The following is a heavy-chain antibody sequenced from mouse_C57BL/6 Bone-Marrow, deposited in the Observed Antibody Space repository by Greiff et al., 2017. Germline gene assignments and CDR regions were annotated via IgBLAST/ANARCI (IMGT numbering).Heavy chain of an antibody. CDR3: TTNYYGSSSRFAY. V-gene: IGHV14-4*01. D-gene: IGHD1-1*01. J-gene: IGHJ3*01. CDR2: IDPENGDT. CDR1: GFNIKDDY. Sequence: EVQLVESGAELVRPGASVKLSCTASGFNIKDDYMHWVKQRPEQGLEWIGWIDPENGDTEYASKFQGKATITADTSSNTAYLQLSSLTSEDTAVYYCTTNYYGSSSRFAYWGQGTLVTVSA.